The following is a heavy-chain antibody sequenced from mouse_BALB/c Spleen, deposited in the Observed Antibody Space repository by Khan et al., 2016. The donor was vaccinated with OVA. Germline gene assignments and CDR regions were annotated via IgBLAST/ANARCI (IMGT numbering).Heavy chain of an antibody. D-gene: IGHD1-1*01. CDR1: GFTFTSYW. CDR2: INPSTDYT. Sequence: QVQLQQSEAELARPGASVKMSCKASGFTFTSYWMHWVKQRPGQGLEWIGYINPSTDYTYYNQNFKDKATLTANQSSNTAYMQLTSLTSDDSTVYYCVNHGSSSAWFTYWGQGTLVTVSA. V-gene: IGHV1-4*01. J-gene: IGHJ3*01. CDR3: VNHGSSSAWFTY.